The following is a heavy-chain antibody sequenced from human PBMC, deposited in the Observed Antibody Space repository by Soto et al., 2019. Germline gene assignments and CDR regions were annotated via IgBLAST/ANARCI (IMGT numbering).Heavy chain of an antibody. Sequence: QVQLVESGGGVVQPGRSLRLSCAASGFTFSSYAMHWVRQAPGKWLEWVAVISYDGSNKYDADSVTGRFTISRDNSKNTLYLQMNSLRAEDTAVYYCAAAAADYYYYGMDVWGQGTTVTVSS. V-gene: IGHV3-30-3*01. CDR2: ISYDGSNK. CDR3: AAAAADYYYYGMDV. D-gene: IGHD6-13*01. J-gene: IGHJ6*02. CDR1: GFTFSSYA.